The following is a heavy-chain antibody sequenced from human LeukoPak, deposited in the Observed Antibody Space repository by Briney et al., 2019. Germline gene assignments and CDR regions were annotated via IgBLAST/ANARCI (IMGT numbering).Heavy chain of an antibody. J-gene: IGHJ5*02. CDR2: IYYSGST. Sequence: SETLSLTCTVSGGSISSGGYYWGWIRQPPGKGLEWIGSIYYSGSTYYNPALKSRVTMSVDTSKNQFSLKLTSVTAADAAVYCCARQYSSGWPWFDPWGQGTLVTVSS. CDR1: GGSISSGGYY. CDR3: ARQYSSGWPWFDP. V-gene: IGHV4-39*01. D-gene: IGHD6-19*01.